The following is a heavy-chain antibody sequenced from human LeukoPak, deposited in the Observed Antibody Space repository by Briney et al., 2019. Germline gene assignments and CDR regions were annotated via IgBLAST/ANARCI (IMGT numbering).Heavy chain of an antibody. CDR2: ISYDGSNK. CDR1: GFTFSSYG. V-gene: IGHV3-30*03. CDR3: ARDPLPAESITVTPDY. D-gene: IGHD4-17*01. J-gene: IGHJ4*02. Sequence: PGRSLRLSCAASGFTFSSYGMHWVRQAPGKGLEWVAVISYDGSNKCYADSVKGRFTISRDNSKNTLYLQMNSLRAEDTAVYYCARDPLPAESITVTPDYWGQGTLVTVSS.